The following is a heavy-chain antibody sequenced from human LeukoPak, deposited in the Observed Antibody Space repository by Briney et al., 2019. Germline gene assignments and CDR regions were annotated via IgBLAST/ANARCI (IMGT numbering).Heavy chain of an antibody. Sequence: SETLSLTCTVSGGSISSGGYYWSWIRQHPGKGLEWIGYINYSGSTYYNPSLKSRVTISVDTSKNQFSLKLSSVTAADTAVYYCARSSPTAFARPFDYWGQGTLVTVSS. V-gene: IGHV4-31*03. CDR1: GGSISSGGYY. D-gene: IGHD4-11*01. CDR2: INYSGST. J-gene: IGHJ4*02. CDR3: ARSSPTAFARPFDY.